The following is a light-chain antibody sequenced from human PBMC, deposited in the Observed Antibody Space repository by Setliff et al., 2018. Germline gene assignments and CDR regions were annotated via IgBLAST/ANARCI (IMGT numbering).Light chain of an antibody. CDR2: EVT. CDR3: LSYTSETTHAL. J-gene: IGLJ2*01. V-gene: IGLV2-14*03. Sequence: QSALTQPPSASGSPGQSVTISCAGTNSDIGGYNYVSWYQQHPDKAPKLIIYEVTKRPSGVSDRFSGSKSGNTASLTISGLQAEDEADYYCLSYTSETTHALFAGGTK. CDR1: NSDIGGYNY.